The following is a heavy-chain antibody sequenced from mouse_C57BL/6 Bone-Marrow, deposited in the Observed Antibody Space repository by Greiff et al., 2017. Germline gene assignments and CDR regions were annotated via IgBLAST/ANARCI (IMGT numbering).Heavy chain of an antibody. V-gene: IGHV5-12*01. CDR3: ARQRGSYYAMDD. Sequence: EVQLEESGGGLVQPGGSLKLSCAASGFTFSDYYMYWVRQAPEKRLEWVAYISNGGGSTYYPDTVKGRFTISRDNAKNTLYLQMSRLKSEDTAMYYCARQRGSYYAMDDWGQGTSVTVSS. CDR1: GFTFSDYY. J-gene: IGHJ4*01. CDR2: ISNGGGST.